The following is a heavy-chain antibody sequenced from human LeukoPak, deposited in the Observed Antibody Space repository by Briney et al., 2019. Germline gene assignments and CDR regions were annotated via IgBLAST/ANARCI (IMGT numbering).Heavy chain of an antibody. D-gene: IGHD3-9*01. J-gene: IGHJ4*02. CDR3: ARANSDILTYFFDR. V-gene: IGHV4-31*03. CDR1: RASITSGGFY. CDR2: IHHSGTP. Sequence: PSQTLSLTCSVSRASITSGGFYWSWIRQQPGKGLEWIGYIHHSGTPYYNPSLERRVTISIDTSKHQFSLRLSSVTAADTAVYYCARANSDILTYFFDRWGQGTLVTVSS.